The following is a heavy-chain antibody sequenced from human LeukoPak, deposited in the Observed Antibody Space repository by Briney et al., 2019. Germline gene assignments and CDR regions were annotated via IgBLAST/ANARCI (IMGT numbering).Heavy chain of an antibody. CDR3: ARGPNSSGYYSHPFDY. Sequence: GGSLRLSCAASGFTFSSYSMNWVRQAPGKGLKWVSSISSSSSYIYYADSVKGRFTISRDNAKNSLYLQMNSLRAEDTAVYYCARGPNSSGYYSHPFDYWGQGTLVTVSS. J-gene: IGHJ4*02. CDR1: GFTFSSYS. CDR2: ISSSSSYI. D-gene: IGHD3-22*01. V-gene: IGHV3-21*01.